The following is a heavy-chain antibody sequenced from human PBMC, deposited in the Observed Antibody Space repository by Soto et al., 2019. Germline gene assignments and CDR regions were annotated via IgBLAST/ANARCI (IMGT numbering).Heavy chain of an antibody. CDR1: GGIFSSNT. CDR2: IIPLFGTA. V-gene: IGHV1-69*06. D-gene: IGHD2-21*02. CDR3: ASKAACGGDCYAFDY. Sequence: QVYLVQSGAEVKKPGSSVKISCKASGGIFSSNTINWVRQAAGQGLEWMGGIIPLFGTANYAEKFQGRVTITADKSTKTEYMELTRLSSEDTAVYYCASKAACGGDCYAFDYWGQGTLVTVSS. J-gene: IGHJ4*02.